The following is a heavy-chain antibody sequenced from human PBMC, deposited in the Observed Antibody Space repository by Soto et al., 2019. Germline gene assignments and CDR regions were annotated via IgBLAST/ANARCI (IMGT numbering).Heavy chain of an antibody. CDR2: ISAHNGTT. D-gene: IGHD1-1*01. CDR3: ARGRYGDY. V-gene: IGHV1-18*01. CDR1: GYAFTTYG. J-gene: IGHJ4*02. Sequence: QVHLVQSGAEVKKPGASVKVSCKGSGYAFTTYGITWVRQAPGQGLEWMGWISAHNGTTNYAQKLQGRGTVTRDTSTSTAYMELRSLRSDDTAVYYCARGRYGDYWGQGALVTVSS.